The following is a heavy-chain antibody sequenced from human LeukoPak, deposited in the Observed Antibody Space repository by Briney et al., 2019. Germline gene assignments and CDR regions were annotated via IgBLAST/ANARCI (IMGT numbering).Heavy chain of an antibody. D-gene: IGHD1-1*01. J-gene: IGHJ3*02. CDR2: INPSGGST. CDR3: ARDGRRAFDI. Sequence: ASVTVSCKASGYTFTSYYMHWVRQAPGQGLEWMGIINPSGGSTSYAQTFQGRVTMTRDMSTSTVYMELSSLRSEDTAVYYCARDGRRAFDIWGQGTMVTVSS. V-gene: IGHV1-46*01. CDR1: GYTFTSYY.